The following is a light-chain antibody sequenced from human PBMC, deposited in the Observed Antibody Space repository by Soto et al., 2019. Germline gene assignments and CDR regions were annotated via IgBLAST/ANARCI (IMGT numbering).Light chain of an antibody. V-gene: IGKV3-11*01. CDR3: QQRSSWPLIT. J-gene: IGKJ5*01. Sequence: ETVMTQSPGTLSVSLGERATLSCRASQSVSSYLAWYQQKPGQAPRLLIYDASNRATGIPARFSGSGSGTDFTLTISSLEPEDFAVYYCQQRSSWPLITFGQGTRLEIK. CDR1: QSVSSY. CDR2: DAS.